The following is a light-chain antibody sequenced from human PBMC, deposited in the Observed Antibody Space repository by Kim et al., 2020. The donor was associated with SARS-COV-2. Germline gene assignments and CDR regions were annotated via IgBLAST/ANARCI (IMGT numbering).Light chain of an antibody. J-gene: IGKJ4*01. CDR1: QSVKHN. Sequence: VAPGERVTLSCRASQSVKHNLAWYQQRPGQAPRLLIYGASTRATDISARFSGSGSGTEFTLTIRSLQSEDLAVYYCQQYNDWPLLTFGGGTKLEI. V-gene: IGKV3-15*01. CDR2: GAS. CDR3: QQYNDWPLLT.